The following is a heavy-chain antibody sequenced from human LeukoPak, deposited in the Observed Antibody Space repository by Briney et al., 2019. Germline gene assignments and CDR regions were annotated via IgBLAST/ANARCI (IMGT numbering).Heavy chain of an antibody. J-gene: IGHJ4*02. CDR1: VYTFTSYG. Sequence: ASVKVSCKASVYTFTSYGISWVRQAPGQGLEYMGWIDTHTGNPTYGQGFTGRFVFSLDTSVNTAYLEINTLKTEDTAVYYCARARPPNNVTGANDYGVEGAPDYWGQGTLVTVSS. V-gene: IGHV7-4-1*02. D-gene: IGHD4-17*01. CDR3: ARARPPNNVTGANDYGVEGAPDY. CDR2: IDTHTGNP.